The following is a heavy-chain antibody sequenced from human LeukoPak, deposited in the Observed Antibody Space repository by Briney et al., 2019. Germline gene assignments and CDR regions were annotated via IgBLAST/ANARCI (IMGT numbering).Heavy chain of an antibody. CDR2: IFGSGGST. CDR1: GFTFSSYP. CDR3: AKTTTGYSSGRFPGWPVDY. Sequence: GSLRLSCAASGFTFSSYPMYWVRQAPGKGLEWVSGIFGSGGSTHYADSVKGRFTISRDNSKNTVYLQMNSLRAEDTAVYYCAKTTTGYSSGRFPGWPVDYWGQGTLVTVSS. V-gene: IGHV3-23*01. J-gene: IGHJ4*02. D-gene: IGHD6-19*01.